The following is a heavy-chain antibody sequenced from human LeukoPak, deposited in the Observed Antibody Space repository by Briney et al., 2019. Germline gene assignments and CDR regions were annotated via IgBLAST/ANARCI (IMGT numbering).Heavy chain of an antibody. CDR3: ARGGYSSSWGHYYFDY. V-gene: IGHV1-8*01. D-gene: IGHD6-13*01. Sequence: GASVKVSCKASGYTFTSYDINWVRQATGQGLEWMGWMNPNSGNTGYAQKFQGRVTITRNTSISTAYMELSSLRSEDTAVYYCARGGYSSSWGHYYFDYWGQGTLVTVSS. CDR2: MNPNSGNT. J-gene: IGHJ4*02. CDR1: GYTFTSYD.